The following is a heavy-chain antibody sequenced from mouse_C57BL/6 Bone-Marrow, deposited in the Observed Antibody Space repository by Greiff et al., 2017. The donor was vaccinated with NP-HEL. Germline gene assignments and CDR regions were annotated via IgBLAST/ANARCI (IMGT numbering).Heavy chain of an antibody. J-gene: IGHJ1*03. CDR3: ARRSIYYDFYWYFDV. V-gene: IGHV1-18*01. Sequence: VQLKQSGPELVKPGASVKIPCKASGYTFTDYNMDWVKQSHGKSLEWIGDINPNNGGTIYNQKFKGKATLTVDKSSSTAYMELRSLTSEDTAVYYCARRSIYYDFYWYFDVWGTGTTVTVSS. D-gene: IGHD2-4*01. CDR2: INPNNGGT. CDR1: GYTFTDYN.